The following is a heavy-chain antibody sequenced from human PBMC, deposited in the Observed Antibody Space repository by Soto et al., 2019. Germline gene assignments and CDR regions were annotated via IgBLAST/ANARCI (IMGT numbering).Heavy chain of an antibody. Sequence: GESLKISCKGSGYSFATYWIVWVRQMPGKGLEWMGSIYPGDSDTRYGPSFQGQVTISADKSISTAYLQWNSLKASDTAMYYCARAYYDILTGKLSYYYGMDVWGQGTTVTVSS. D-gene: IGHD3-9*01. V-gene: IGHV5-51*01. CDR3: ARAYYDILTGKLSYYYGMDV. CDR1: GYSFATYW. J-gene: IGHJ6*02. CDR2: IYPGDSDT.